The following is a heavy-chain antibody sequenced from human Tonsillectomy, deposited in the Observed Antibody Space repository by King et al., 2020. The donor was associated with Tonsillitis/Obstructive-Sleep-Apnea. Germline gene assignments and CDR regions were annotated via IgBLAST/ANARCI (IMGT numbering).Heavy chain of an antibody. Sequence: VQLVESGAEVKKPGASVKVSCTASGYTFTSYYMHWVRQAPGQGLEWMGIINPSGGSTNYAQKFQGRVTMTRDTSTSTVYMELSSLRFEDTAVYYCAREFLEGFCSSARCMDYYHYMDVWGKGTTVTVSS. CDR1: GYTFTSYY. V-gene: IGHV1-46*01. CDR3: AREFLEGFCSSARCMDYYHYMDV. J-gene: IGHJ6*03. CDR2: INPSGGST. D-gene: IGHD2-2*01.